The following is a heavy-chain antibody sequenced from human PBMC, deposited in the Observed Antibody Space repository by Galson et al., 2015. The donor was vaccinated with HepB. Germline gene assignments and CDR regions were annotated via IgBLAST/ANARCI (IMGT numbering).Heavy chain of an antibody. Sequence: SVKVSCKASGYTLTGYYMHWVRQAPGQGLEWMGWINPNSGGTNYAQKFQGRVTMTRDTSISTAYMELSRLRSDDTAVYYCARVFDVYCSSTSCYFYYGMDVWGQGTTVTVSS. J-gene: IGHJ6*02. CDR1: GYTLTGYY. D-gene: IGHD2-2*01. CDR2: INPNSGGT. CDR3: ARVFDVYCSSTSCYFYYGMDV. V-gene: IGHV1-2*02.